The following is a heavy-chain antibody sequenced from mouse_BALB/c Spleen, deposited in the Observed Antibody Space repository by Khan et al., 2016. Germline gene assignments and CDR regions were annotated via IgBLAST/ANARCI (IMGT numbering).Heavy chain of an antibody. J-gene: IGHJ4*01. CDR1: GYTFTSHW. CDR2: INPSTGYT. Sequence: QVQLQQSGAELAKPGASVKMSCKASGYTFTSHWMHWIKQRPGQGLEWIGYINPSTGYTEYSQKFKDKATLTADKSSSTAYMQLSSLTSEDSAVYYCTRAYYGYAMDYWGQGTSVTVSS. CDR3: TRAYYGYAMDY. D-gene: IGHD1-1*01. V-gene: IGHV1-7*01.